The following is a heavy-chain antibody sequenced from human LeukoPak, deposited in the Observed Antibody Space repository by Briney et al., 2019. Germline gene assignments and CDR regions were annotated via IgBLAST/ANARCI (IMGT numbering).Heavy chain of an antibody. J-gene: IGHJ4*02. CDR2: INPNSGGT. CDR3: ARVRGYDYIDY. CDR1: GYTLTELS. D-gene: IGHD5-12*01. V-gene: IGHV1-2*02. Sequence: ASVKVSCKVSGYTLTELSMHWVRQAPGQGLEWMGWINPNSGGTNYAQKFQGRVTMTRDTSISTAYMELSRLRSDDTAVYYCARVRGYDYIDYWGQGTLVTVSS.